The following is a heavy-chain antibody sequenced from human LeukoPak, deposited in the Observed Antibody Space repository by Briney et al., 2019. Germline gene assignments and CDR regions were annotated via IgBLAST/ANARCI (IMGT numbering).Heavy chain of an antibody. CDR2: IYYSGST. CDR1: GGSISSSSYY. V-gene: IGHV4-39*01. Sequence: SSETLSLTCTVSGGSISSSSYYWGWIRQPPGKGLEWIGSIYYSGSTYYNPSLKSRVTISVDTSKNQFSLKLSSVTAADTAVYYCARQAIGYCSGGSCHNWFDPWGQGTLVAVSS. J-gene: IGHJ5*02. D-gene: IGHD2-15*01. CDR3: ARQAIGYCSGGSCHNWFDP.